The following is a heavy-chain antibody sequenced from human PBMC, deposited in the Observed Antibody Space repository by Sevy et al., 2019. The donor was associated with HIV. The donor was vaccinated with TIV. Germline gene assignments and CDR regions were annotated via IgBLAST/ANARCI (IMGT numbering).Heavy chain of an antibody. V-gene: IGHV3-15*05. CDR1: GFTFSNAW. CDR2: IKRKSDGGTS. CDR3: ATGVYITGTSDY. J-gene: IGHJ4*02. D-gene: IGHD1-20*01. Sequence: GGSLRLSCAASGFTFSNAWMTWVRQAPGKGLEWVGRIKRKSDGGTSDYAAPVQGIFTFSRDDSTNTVYLQMNSLRADDTGVYYCATGVYITGTSDYWGQGTLVTVSS.